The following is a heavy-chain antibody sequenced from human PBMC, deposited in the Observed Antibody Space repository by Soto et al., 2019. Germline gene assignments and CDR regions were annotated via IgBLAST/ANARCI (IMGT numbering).Heavy chain of an antibody. D-gene: IGHD6-19*01. Sequence: SETLSLTCAVSGYSISSGYYWGWIRQPPGKGLEWIGSIYHSGSTYHNPSLKSRVTISVDTSKNQFSLKLSSVTAADTAVYYCARDFRASSSGWYTHGAFDIWGQGTMVTVSS. V-gene: IGHV4-38-2*02. CDR2: IYHSGST. CDR3: ARDFRASSSGWYTHGAFDI. CDR1: GYSISSGYY. J-gene: IGHJ3*02.